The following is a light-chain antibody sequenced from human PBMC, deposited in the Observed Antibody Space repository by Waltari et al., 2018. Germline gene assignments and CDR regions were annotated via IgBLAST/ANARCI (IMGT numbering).Light chain of an antibody. J-gene: IGLJ2*01. CDR3: QSYDTSLSVV. CDR2: GVN. CDR1: GSNIGAGYD. V-gene: IGLV1-40*01. Sequence: QSVLTQPPSVSGAPGQRVTIPCTGGGSNIGAGYDVHWYRQLPGKAPKLLIYGVNNRPSGVPDRFFGSLSGTSASLAITGLQAEDEADYYCQSYDTSLSVVFGGGTKLTV.